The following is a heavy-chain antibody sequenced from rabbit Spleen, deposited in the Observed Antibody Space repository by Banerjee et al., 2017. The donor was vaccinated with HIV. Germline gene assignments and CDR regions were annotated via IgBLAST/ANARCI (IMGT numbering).Heavy chain of an antibody. J-gene: IGHJ6*01. D-gene: IGHD1-1*01. CDR1: GIDFSNYNF. Sequence: QEQLEESGGGLVQPGASLTLTCKASGIDFSNYNFMCWVRQAPGKGLEWIGCIYVGDGSTYYASWAKGRFTISKTSSTTVTLLMTRLTAADTATYFCARDTSSSFSSYGMDLWGPGTLVTVS. V-gene: IGHV1S45*01. CDR2: IYVGDGST. CDR3: ARDTSSSFSSYGMDL.